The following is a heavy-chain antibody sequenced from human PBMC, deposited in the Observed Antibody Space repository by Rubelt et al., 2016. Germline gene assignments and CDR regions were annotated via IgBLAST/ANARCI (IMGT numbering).Heavy chain of an antibody. CDR2: ILNSGST. V-gene: IGHV4-39*01. Sequence: QLLLQESGPGLVEPSETLSLTCTVSSGSFSSSTNYWGWIRQPPGKGLEWIGSILNSGSTFYNPSLKSRVTMSVDTSKNQFRWGLMYGSAATTAMYYWVGYSSATMNHHWGQGALVNVSS. CDR1: SGSFSSSTNY. CDR3: VGYSSATMNHH. D-gene: IGHD1-14*01. J-gene: IGHJ5*02.